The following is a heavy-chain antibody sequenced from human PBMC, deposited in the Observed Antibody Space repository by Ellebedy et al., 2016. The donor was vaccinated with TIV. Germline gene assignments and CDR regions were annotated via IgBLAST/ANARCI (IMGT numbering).Heavy chain of an antibody. CDR2: IIPIFGTA. V-gene: IGHV1-69*13. CDR3: ARGRRGRVVDTTPDYYYYGMDV. Sequence: SVKVSCXASGYTFTSYGISWVRQAPGQGLEWMGGIIPIFGTANYAQKFQGRVTITADESTSTAYMELSSLRSEDTAVYYCARGRRGRVVDTTPDYYYYGMDVWGQGTTVTVSS. D-gene: IGHD5-18*01. CDR1: GYTFTSYG. J-gene: IGHJ6*02.